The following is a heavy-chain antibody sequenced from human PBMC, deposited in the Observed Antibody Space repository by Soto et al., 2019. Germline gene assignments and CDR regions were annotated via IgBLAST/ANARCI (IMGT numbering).Heavy chain of an antibody. CDR1: GYPFTGYY. CDR3: ARDRNRLSIAARHYYYGMDV. Sequence: GSVKVYFKASGYPFTGYYMHLVRQAPGQRLEWMGWINAGNGNTKYSQKFQGRVTITRDTSASTAYMELSSLRSEDTAVYYCARDRNRLSIAARHYYYGMDVWGQGTTVTVSS. CDR2: INAGNGNT. D-gene: IGHD6-6*01. V-gene: IGHV1-3*01. J-gene: IGHJ6*01.